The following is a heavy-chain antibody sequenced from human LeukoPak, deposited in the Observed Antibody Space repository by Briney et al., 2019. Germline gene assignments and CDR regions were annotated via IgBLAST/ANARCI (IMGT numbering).Heavy chain of an antibody. V-gene: IGHV3-23*01. Sequence: GGSLRLSCTASGFTFGDYAMSWFRQAPGKGLEWVSVISGSGGSTYYADSVKGRFTISRDNSKNTLYLQMNSLRAEDTAVYYCAKGTSTYSSGSFDYWGRGTLVTVSS. CDR3: AKGTSTYSSGSFDY. CDR1: GFTFGDYA. J-gene: IGHJ4*02. D-gene: IGHD6-19*01. CDR2: ISGSGGST.